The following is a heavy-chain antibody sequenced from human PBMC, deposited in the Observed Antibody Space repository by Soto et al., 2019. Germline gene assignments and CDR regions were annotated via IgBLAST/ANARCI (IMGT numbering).Heavy chain of an antibody. CDR3: ARDRGSDDPIDY. V-gene: IGHV3-33*01. CDR1: GFTFSNYG. D-gene: IGHD3-10*01. Sequence: QVQLVESGGGVVQPERSLRLSCAASGFTFSNYGMHWVRQAPGKGLEWVAVVWHDGKTKYHADSVEGRFTISRDNSRNTLFLQMNSLRAEDTAVYHCARDRGSDDPIDYWGQGTLVTVSS. CDR2: VWHDGKTK. J-gene: IGHJ4*02.